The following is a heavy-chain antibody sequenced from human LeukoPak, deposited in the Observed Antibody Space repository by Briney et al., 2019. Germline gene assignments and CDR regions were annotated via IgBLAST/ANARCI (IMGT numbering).Heavy chain of an antibody. CDR1: GFTFSSYS. CDR3: ARDLLGWELHYFDY. J-gene: IGHJ4*02. Sequence: GGSLRLSCAVSGFTFSSYSMTWVRQAPGKGLEWVSSISGSSSYIYYADSVKGRFSISRDNAKNSLYLQMNSLRAEDTAVYYCARDLLGWELHYFDYWGQETLVTVSS. CDR2: ISGSSSYI. D-gene: IGHD1-26*01. V-gene: IGHV3-21*01.